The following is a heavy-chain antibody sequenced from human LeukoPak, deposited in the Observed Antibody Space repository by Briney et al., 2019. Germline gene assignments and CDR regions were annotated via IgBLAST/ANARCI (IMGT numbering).Heavy chain of an antibody. Sequence: PGGSLRLSCAASGFTFSDYYMSWIRQAPGKGLEWVSYISSSGSTIYYADSVKGRFTISWDNAKNSLYLQMNSLRAEDTAVYYCARVRYDSSSYPPHYWGQGTLVTVSS. CDR3: ARVRYDSSSYPPHY. CDR1: GFTFSDYY. V-gene: IGHV3-11*01. CDR2: ISSSGSTI. J-gene: IGHJ4*02. D-gene: IGHD3-22*01.